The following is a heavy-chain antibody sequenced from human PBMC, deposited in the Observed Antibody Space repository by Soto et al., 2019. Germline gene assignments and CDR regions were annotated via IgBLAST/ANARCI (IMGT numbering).Heavy chain of an antibody. V-gene: IGHV1-3*01. CDR1: GYAFTSYA. Sequence: GASVKVSCKASGYAFTSYAMHWVRQAPGQRLEWMGWINAGNGNTKYSQKFQGRVTITRDTSASTAYMELSSLRSEYTAVYYCARASNYDFSSGYHYFDYWGQGTPVTVSS. CDR2: INAGNGNT. D-gene: IGHD3-3*01. J-gene: IGHJ4*02. CDR3: ARASNYDFSSGYHYFDY.